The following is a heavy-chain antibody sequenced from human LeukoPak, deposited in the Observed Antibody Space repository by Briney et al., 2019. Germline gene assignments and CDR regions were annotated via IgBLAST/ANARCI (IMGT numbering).Heavy chain of an antibody. CDR2: IYYSGNT. J-gene: IGHJ4*02. D-gene: IGHD6-13*01. Sequence: SETLSLTCTVSGGSISSGSYYWGWIRQPPGKGLEWIGSIYYSGNTYYNPSLKSRVTISVDTSKNQFSLKLSSVTAADTAVYYCARDGRYSTRTDYWGQGTLVTVSS. V-gene: IGHV4-39*07. CDR3: ARDGRYSTRTDY. CDR1: GGSISSGSYY.